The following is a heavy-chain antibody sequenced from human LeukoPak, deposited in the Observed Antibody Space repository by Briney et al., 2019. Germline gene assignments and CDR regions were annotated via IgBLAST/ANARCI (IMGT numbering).Heavy chain of an antibody. J-gene: IGHJ4*02. Sequence: ASVKVSCKVSGYTLTELSMHWVRQAPGKGLEWMGGFDPEDGETIYAQKFQGRVTMTEDTSTGTAYMELSSLRSEDTAVYYCATYSSGWTRYYFDYWGQGTLVTVSS. CDR2: FDPEDGET. CDR1: GYTLTELS. D-gene: IGHD6-19*01. V-gene: IGHV1-24*01. CDR3: ATYSSGWTRYYFDY.